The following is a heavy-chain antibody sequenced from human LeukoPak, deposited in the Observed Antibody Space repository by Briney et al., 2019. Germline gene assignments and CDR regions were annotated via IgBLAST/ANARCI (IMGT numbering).Heavy chain of an antibody. CDR1: GYTFTGYY. V-gene: IGHV1-2*02. CDR2: INPNSGGT. D-gene: IGHD1-26*01. J-gene: IGHJ4*02. Sequence: GSVKVSCKASGYTFTGYYMHWVRQAPGQGPEWMGWINPNSGGTNYAQKFQGRVTMTRDTSISTAYMELSRLRSDDTAVYYCARGSIVGATFDYFDYWGQGTLVTVSS. CDR3: ARGSIVGATFDYFDY.